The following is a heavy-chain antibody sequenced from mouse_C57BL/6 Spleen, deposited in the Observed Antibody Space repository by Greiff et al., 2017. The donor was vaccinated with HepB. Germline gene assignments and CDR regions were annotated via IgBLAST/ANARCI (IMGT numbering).Heavy chain of an antibody. CDR1: GFTFSDFY. V-gene: IGHV7-1*01. D-gene: IGHD2-1*01. J-gene: IGHJ1*03. CDR3: AREIYYGYFDV. Sequence: EVQLVESGGGLVQSGRSLRLSCATSGFTFSDFYMEWVRQAPGKGLEWIAASRNKANDYTTEYSASVKGRFIVSRDTSQSILYLQMNALRAEDTAIYYCAREIYYGYFDVWGTGTTVTVSS. CDR2: SRNKANDYTT.